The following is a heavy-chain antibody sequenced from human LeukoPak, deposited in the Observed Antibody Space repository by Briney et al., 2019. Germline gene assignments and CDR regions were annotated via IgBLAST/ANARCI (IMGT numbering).Heavy chain of an antibody. J-gene: IGHJ4*02. D-gene: IGHD4-17*01. CDR2: IYPDDSET. Sequence: PGESLKISCKGSGYSFTSYWIGWVRQMPGKGRGWVGIIYPDDSETRYSPSFQDQVTISADKSISTAYLQWSSLKASDTAMYYCARHYPGGDYFIDYWGQGTLVTVSS. V-gene: IGHV5-51*01. CDR3: ARHYPGGDYFIDY. CDR1: GYSFTSYW.